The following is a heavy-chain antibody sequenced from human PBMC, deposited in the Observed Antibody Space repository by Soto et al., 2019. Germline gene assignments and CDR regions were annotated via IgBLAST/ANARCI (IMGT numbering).Heavy chain of an antibody. D-gene: IGHD3-22*01. V-gene: IGHV1-18*04. CDR3: ARHKDISGYYYGAFDI. CDR1: GYGFTSYG. Sequence: ASVKGSCTASGYGFTSYGISWLRHAPEQGPEWMGWISGHNGNTNHPQSLQGRVTTSPDTSRNTAYMELRSLRSDFTAVYYCARHKDISGYYYGAFDIWGQGTVVTVSS. J-gene: IGHJ3*02. CDR2: ISGHNGNT.